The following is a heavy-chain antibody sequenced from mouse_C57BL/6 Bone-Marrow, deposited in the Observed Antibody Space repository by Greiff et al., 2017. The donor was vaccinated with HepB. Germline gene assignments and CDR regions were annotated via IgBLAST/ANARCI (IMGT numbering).Heavy chain of an antibody. J-gene: IGHJ3*01. CDR2: IDPSDSET. D-gene: IGHD2-2*01. Sequence: QVQLQQPGAELVKPGASVKMSCKASGYTFTSYWITWVKQRPIQGLEWIGNIDPSDSETHYNQKFKDKATLTVDKSSSTAYMQLSSLTSEDSAVYYCALWLRREAWFAYWGQGTLVTVSA. V-gene: IGHV1-52*01. CDR1: GYTFTSYW. CDR3: ALWLRREAWFAY.